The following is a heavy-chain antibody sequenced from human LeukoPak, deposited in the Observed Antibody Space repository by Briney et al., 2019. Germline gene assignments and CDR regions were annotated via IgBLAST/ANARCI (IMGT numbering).Heavy chain of an antibody. Sequence: SETLSLTCAVSGGSISSGDYYWSWIRQPPGKGLEWIGYIYYSGSTYYNPSLKSRVTISVDTSKNQFSLKLSSVTAADTAVYYCARVNVDTAMIDYWGQGTLVTVSS. V-gene: IGHV4-30-4*01. CDR1: GGSISSGDYY. CDR3: ARVNVDTAMIDY. J-gene: IGHJ4*02. CDR2: IYYSGST. D-gene: IGHD5-18*01.